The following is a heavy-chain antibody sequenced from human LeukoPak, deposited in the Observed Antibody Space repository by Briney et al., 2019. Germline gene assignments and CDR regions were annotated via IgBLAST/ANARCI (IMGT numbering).Heavy chain of an antibody. CDR2: ISNDGSNQ. CDR3: AKLYCSSTSCSYGDFDY. D-gene: IGHD2-2*01. Sequence: PGRSLRLSCAASGFTFSRYGMHWVRQAPGKGLEWVAVISNDGSNQYYADSVKGRFTISRDNSKNTLYLQMNSLRAEDTAVYYCAKLYCSSTSCSYGDFDYWGQGTLVTVSS. J-gene: IGHJ4*02. V-gene: IGHV3-30*18. CDR1: GFTFSRYG.